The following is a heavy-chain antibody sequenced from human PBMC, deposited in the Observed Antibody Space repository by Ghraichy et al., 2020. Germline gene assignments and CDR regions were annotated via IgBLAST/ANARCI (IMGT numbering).Heavy chain of an antibody. Sequence: GGSLRLSCAASGFTFSSYSMNWVRQAPGKGLEWVSYISSSSSTIYYADSVKGRFTISRDNAKNSLYLQMNSLRDEDTAVYYCARDGELYYDYVWGSYRSSYYFDYWGQGTLVTVSS. V-gene: IGHV3-48*02. CDR1: GFTFSSYS. CDR2: ISSSSSTI. J-gene: IGHJ4*02. CDR3: ARDGELYYDYVWGSYRSSYYFDY. D-gene: IGHD3-16*02.